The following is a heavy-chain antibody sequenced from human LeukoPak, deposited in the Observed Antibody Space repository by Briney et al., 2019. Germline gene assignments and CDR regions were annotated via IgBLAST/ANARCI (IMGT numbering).Heavy chain of an antibody. CDR1: GYTLTELS. CDR2: FDPEDGET. V-gene: IGHV1-24*01. CDR3: ARDIYGDYEGGFDY. D-gene: IGHD4-17*01. J-gene: IGHJ4*02. Sequence: ASVKVSCKVSGYTLTELSMHWVRQAPGKGLEWMGGFDPEDGETIYAQKFQGWVTMTRDTSISTAYMELSRLRSDDTAVYYCARDIYGDYEGGFDYWGQGTLVTVSS.